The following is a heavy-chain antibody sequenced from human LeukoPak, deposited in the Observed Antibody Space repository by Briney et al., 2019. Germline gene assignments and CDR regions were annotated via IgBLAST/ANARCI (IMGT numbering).Heavy chain of an antibody. V-gene: IGHV3-23*01. J-gene: IGHJ4*02. CDR2: ISGSGDST. CDR1: GFTFSSYA. CDR3: ARDRLQHYFDY. D-gene: IGHD4-11*01. Sequence: PGGSLILSCAASGFTFSSYAMNWVRQAPGKGLEWVSVISGSGDSTNYADSVKGRFTISRDNSKNTLYLQMNSLRAEDTAVYFCARDRLQHYFDYWGQGTLVTVSS.